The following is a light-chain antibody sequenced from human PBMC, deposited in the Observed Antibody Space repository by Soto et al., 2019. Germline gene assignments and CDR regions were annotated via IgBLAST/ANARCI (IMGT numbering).Light chain of an antibody. CDR1: QSVSSY. J-gene: IGKJ5*01. CDR2: DAS. Sequence: EIXLTQSPATLSLSPGERATLSCRASQSVSSYLAWYQQKPGQAPRLLIYDASNRATGIPARFSGSGSGTDFTLTISSLEPEDFAVYYCQQRSNWPTITFGQGTRLEIK. V-gene: IGKV3-11*01. CDR3: QQRSNWPTIT.